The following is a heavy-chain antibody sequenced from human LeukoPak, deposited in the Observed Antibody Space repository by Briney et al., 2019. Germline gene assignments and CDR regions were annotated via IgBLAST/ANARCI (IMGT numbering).Heavy chain of an antibody. Sequence: PGGSLRLSCAASGFAFSTFAMGWVRQSPGKGLEWLSTINGGGNTTFYSDSVKGRFTIPRDNSKNTLYLHMDSLRPDDTAIYYCTKELHVAVAVADYYYFYMDVWGRGTAVTVSS. D-gene: IGHD6-19*01. V-gene: IGHV3-23*01. J-gene: IGHJ6*03. CDR3: TKELHVAVAVADYYYFYMDV. CDR1: GFAFSTFA. CDR2: INGGGNTT.